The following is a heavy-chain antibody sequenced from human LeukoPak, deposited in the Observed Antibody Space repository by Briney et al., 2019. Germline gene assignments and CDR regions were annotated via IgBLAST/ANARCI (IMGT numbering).Heavy chain of an antibody. V-gene: IGHV1-69*13. CDR1: GYTFTSYA. CDR3: ARGYTMLGFDY. Sequence: SVKVSCKASGYTFTSYAMHWVRQAPGQGLEWMGGIIPIFGTANYAQKFQGRVTITADESTSTAYMELSSLRSEDTAVYYCARGYTMLGFDYWGQGTLVTVSS. D-gene: IGHD3-16*02. CDR2: IIPIFGTA. J-gene: IGHJ4*02.